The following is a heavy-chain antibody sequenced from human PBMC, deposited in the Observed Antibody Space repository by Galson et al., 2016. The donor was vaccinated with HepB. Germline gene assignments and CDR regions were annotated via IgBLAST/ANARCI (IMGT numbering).Heavy chain of an antibody. Sequence: SVKVSCKASGYTFTSYGISWVRQAPGQGLEWMGWISAYNGDTNHAQKFQGRVTLTTGTSTTTVYMELRSLGSDDTAVYYCARKPPGGALDVWGQGTTVTVSS. CDR3: ARKPPGGALDV. CDR1: GYTFTSYG. CDR2: ISAYNGDT. D-gene: IGHD3-16*01. J-gene: IGHJ6*02. V-gene: IGHV1-18*01.